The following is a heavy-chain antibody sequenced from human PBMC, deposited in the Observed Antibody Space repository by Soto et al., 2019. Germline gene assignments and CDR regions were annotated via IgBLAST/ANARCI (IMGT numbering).Heavy chain of an antibody. J-gene: IGHJ3*02. CDR2: ISYDGSNK. Sequence: GGSLRLSCAASGFTFNRYAIHWVRQAPGKGLEWVAIISYDGSNKYYADSVKGRFTISRDNAKNSLYVQVNSLRLEDTAVYYCARGGIGYCGVGSCFYTAFVIWCPAPMVS. V-gene: IGHV3-30-3*01. CDR3: ARGGIGYCGVGSCFYTAFVI. D-gene: IGHD2-15*01. CDR1: GFTFNRYA.